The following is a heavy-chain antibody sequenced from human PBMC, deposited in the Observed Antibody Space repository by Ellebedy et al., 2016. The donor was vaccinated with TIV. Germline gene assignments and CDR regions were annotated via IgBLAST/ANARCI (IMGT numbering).Heavy chain of an antibody. D-gene: IGHD6-19*01. J-gene: IGHJ5*02. CDR2: IHRDGSDK. CDR1: GFNFSHFW. V-gene: IGHV3-7*01. CDR3: ASGSSNGAGWFDP. Sequence: GESLKISCIASGFNFSHFWMNWVRQAPGKGLEWVATIHRDGSDKYYVDSVKGRFTISRDNAKNSFYLHMSSLRAEDTAVYYCASGSSNGAGWFDPWGQGALVTVSS.